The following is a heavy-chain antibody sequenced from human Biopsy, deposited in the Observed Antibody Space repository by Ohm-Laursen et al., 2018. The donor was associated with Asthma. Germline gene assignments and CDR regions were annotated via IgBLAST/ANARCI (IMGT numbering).Heavy chain of an antibody. CDR3: ARASVAASSNWFDP. D-gene: IGHD6-19*01. CDR1: GASIKTDDHC. J-gene: IGHJ5*02. Sequence: TLSLTCDVSGASIKTDDHCWSWLRQPPGKGLEWFGFIHYSGSTSYNPSLKGGVTISVDTSKNQFSLKLSSVTAADTAVYYCARASVAASSNWFDPWGQGTLVTVSS. V-gene: IGHV4-30-4*01. CDR2: IHYSGST.